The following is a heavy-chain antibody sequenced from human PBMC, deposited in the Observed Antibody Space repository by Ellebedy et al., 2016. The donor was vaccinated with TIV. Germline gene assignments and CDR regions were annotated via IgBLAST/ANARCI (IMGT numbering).Heavy chain of an antibody. CDR1: GFTFRSYG. Sequence: GESLKISCVASGFTFRSYGMHWVRQAPGKGLEWVAGLLYDGNDEYYADSVKGRFTISRDSFKSTLYLQMNSLRTEGTAVYYCAKDLGRWLQYFDSWGQGTLVTVSS. CDR3: AKDLGRWLQYFDS. D-gene: IGHD5-24*01. V-gene: IGHV3-30*18. CDR2: LLYDGNDE. J-gene: IGHJ4*02.